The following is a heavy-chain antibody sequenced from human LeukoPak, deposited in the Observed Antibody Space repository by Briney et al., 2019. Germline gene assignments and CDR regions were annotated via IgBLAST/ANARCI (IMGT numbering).Heavy chain of an antibody. V-gene: IGHV1-46*01. D-gene: IGHD1-1*01. CDR1: GYTFTSNY. CDR3: AYYHVNEEPPTF. Sequence: EASVKVSCTAFGYTFTSNYMHWVRQAPGQGPEWMGVISPSGGSTTYAQKFQGRVTLTRDMSTSTDYLELSSLRAEDTAVYYCAYYHVNEEPPTFWGQGTLVTVSS. CDR2: ISPSGGST. J-gene: IGHJ4*02.